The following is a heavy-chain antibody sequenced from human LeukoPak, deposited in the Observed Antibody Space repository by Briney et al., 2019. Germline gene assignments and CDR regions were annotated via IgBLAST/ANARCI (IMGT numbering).Heavy chain of an antibody. CDR1: GFTFRYYW. J-gene: IGHJ4*02. V-gene: IGHV3-74*01. CDR3: ARDLFTVTTSRDY. CDR2: ISSDGSTT. Sequence: GGSLRLSCAASGFTFRYYWMHWVRQAPGKGLVWVSRISSDGSTTDYLDSVKGRFTISRDNAKNTLFLQMDSQRAEDTAVYYCARDLFTVTTSRDYWGQGTLVTVSS. D-gene: IGHD4-11*01.